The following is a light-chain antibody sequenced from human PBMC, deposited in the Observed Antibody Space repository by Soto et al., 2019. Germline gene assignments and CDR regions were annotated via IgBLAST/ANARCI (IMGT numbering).Light chain of an antibody. CDR3: QAWDSSTPEVV. V-gene: IGLV3-1*01. CDR1: KLGDKY. CDR2: QDT. J-gene: IGLJ2*01. Sequence: SYELTQAPSVSVSPGQTASITCSGAKLGDKYTCWYQQKPGQSPVLVIFQDTKRPSGIPERFSGSNSGNTATLSISGIQAMAEADAYRQAWDSSTPEVVVGGGAQLTVL.